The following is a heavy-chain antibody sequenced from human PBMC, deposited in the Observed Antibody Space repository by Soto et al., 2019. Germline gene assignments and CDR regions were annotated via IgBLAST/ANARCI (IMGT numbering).Heavy chain of an antibody. CDR3: ARERRDGYKHYFDY. J-gene: IGHJ4*02. CDR1: GGSISSYY. D-gene: IGHD5-12*01. CDR2: IYYSGST. Sequence: QVQLQESGPGLVKPSETLSLMCTVSGGSISSYYWCWIRQPPGKGLEWIGYIYYSGSTNYNPSLKSRVTISVDTSKNQFSRKLSSVTAADTAVYYCARERRDGYKHYFDYWGQGTLVTVSS. V-gene: IGHV4-59*01.